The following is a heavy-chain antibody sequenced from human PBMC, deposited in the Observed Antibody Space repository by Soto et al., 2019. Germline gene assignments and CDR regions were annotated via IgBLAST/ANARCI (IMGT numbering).Heavy chain of an antibody. Sequence: QVQLQESGPGLVKPSQTLSLTCTVSGGSISSRNYYWSWIRHHPGKGLEWFGFIYYNGNTNYKPSLKSRVSISIDTSNNQFALKLSSVTAADTAVYYCARLGPSAVTRYYFYIDVWGKGTTVTVSS. J-gene: IGHJ6*03. CDR2: IYYNGNT. D-gene: IGHD4-17*01. CDR3: ARLGPSAVTRYYFYIDV. V-gene: IGHV4-31*03. CDR1: GGSISSRNYY.